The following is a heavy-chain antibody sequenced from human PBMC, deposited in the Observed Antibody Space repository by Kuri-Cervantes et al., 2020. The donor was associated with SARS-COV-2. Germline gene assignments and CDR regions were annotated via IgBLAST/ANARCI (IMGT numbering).Heavy chain of an antibody. CDR3: ASDEYYYDSSGHFDY. CDR2: IYSGGST. CDR1: GFTVSSNY. J-gene: IGHJ4*02. Sequence: GGSLRLSCATSGFTVSSNYMSWVRQAPGKGLEWVSVIYSGGSTYYADAVKGRFTISRDNYKNTLYPQMNSLRAEDTAVYYCASDEYYYDSSGHFDYWGQGTLVTVSS. D-gene: IGHD3-22*01. V-gene: IGHV3-53*01.